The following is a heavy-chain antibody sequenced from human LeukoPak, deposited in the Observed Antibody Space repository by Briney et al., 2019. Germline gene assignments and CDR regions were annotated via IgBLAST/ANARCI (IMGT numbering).Heavy chain of an antibody. CDR2: IDLGGSAE. D-gene: IGHD7-27*01. Sequence: GGSLSPSFPPPGSTFITNLWNWAGRPQGKGLEWVASIDLGGSAEYYVDSVKGRFGISRDNAKNSLFLQMNSLSTEDTAVYYCVRTAWGSADYWGQGTLVTVSS. V-gene: IGHV3-7*05. J-gene: IGHJ4*02. CDR3: VRTAWGSADY. CDR1: GSTFITNL.